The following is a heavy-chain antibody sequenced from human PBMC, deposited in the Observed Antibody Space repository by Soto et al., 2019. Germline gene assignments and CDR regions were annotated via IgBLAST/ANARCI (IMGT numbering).Heavy chain of an antibody. V-gene: IGHV4-31*03. D-gene: IGHD6-6*01. CDR1: GSSISSGGYY. Sequence: QVQLQESGPGLVKPSQTLSLTCTVSGSSISSGGYYWSWIRQHPGKGLEWIGYIYYSGSTSYNPSLKSRVTITVDTSQTQYYLRLSSETAAATAVYSCARTRDSSSSVHNWFDPWGQGTLVTVSS. CDR2: IYYSGST. CDR3: ARTRDSSSSVHNWFDP. J-gene: IGHJ5*02.